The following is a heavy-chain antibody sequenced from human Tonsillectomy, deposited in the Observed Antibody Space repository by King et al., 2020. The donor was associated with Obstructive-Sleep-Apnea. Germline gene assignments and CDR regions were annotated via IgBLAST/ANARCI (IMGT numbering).Heavy chain of an antibody. D-gene: IGHD6-13*01. CDR1: GGSFSDYY. Sequence: VQLQQWGAGLLKPSETLSLTCAVYGGSFSDYYWSWIRQPPGKGLEWIGEINHSGNTNYNPSLKSRVTISVDTSKNQFSLKLSSVTAADTAMYYCAKGSSSWYPDYFDYWGQGTLGTVSS. CDR3: AKGSSSWYPDYFDY. V-gene: IGHV4-34*01. CDR2: INHSGNT. J-gene: IGHJ4*02.